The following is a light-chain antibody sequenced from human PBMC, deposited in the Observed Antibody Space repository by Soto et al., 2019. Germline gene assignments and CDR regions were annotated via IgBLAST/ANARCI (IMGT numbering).Light chain of an antibody. J-gene: IGKJ1*01. CDR2: QVS. CDR3: MQATHWPRT. Sequence: DVVMTQSPLSLPVTLGHPASFSCRSSQSLGYSDGNICLNWFHQRPGQSTRRLICQVSNRDSGVPATFRGSGSATDFTLKISRVEAEDVGLYSCMQATHWPRTFGQGTKVEFK. CDR1: QSLGYSDGNIC. V-gene: IGKV2-30*01.